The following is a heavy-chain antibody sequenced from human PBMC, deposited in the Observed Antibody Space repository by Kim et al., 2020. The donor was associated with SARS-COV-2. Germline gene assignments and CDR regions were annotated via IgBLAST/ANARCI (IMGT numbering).Heavy chain of an antibody. J-gene: IGHJ4*02. V-gene: IGHV4-59*01. CDR1: GGSISSYY. Sequence: SETLSLTCTVSGGSISSYYWSWIRQPPGKGLEWIGYIYYSGSTNYNPSLKSRVTISVDTSKNQFSLKLSSVTAADTAVYYCARTYSSSWLDYWGQGTLVTVSS. CDR2: IYYSGST. D-gene: IGHD6-13*01. CDR3: ARTYSSSWLDY.